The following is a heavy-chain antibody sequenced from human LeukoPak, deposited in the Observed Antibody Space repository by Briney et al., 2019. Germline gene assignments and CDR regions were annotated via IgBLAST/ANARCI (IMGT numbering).Heavy chain of an antibody. Sequence: PGGSLRLSCAASGFTFSSYAMSWVRQAPGKGLEWVSAISGSGGSTYYADSVKGRFTISRDNSKNTLYLQMNSLRAEDTAVYYCAKLEGSGWSGYMDVWGKGTTVIVS. V-gene: IGHV3-23*01. J-gene: IGHJ6*03. D-gene: IGHD6-19*01. CDR3: AKLEGSGWSGYMDV. CDR2: ISGSGGST. CDR1: GFTFSSYA.